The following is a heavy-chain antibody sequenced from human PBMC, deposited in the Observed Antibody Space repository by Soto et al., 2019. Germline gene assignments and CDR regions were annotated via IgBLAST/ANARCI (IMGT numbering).Heavy chain of an antibody. Sequence: SETLSLTCTVSGGSVSSDTHSWSWIRPPPGKRLEWIGFIYSSGSTNYNPSLKRRVTMSVDTSKNQFSLKLRSVIVADTAVYHCARFVRSCSGTTCYTRADGWGQVTTVTVSS. J-gene: IGHJ6*02. D-gene: IGHD2-2*02. CDR1: GGSVSSDTHS. CDR3: ARFVRSCSGTTCYTRADG. CDR2: IYSSGST. V-gene: IGHV4-61*01.